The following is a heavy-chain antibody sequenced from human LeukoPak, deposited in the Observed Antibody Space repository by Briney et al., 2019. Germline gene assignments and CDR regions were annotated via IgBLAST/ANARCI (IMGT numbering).Heavy chain of an antibody. CDR1: GRSFSGYY. D-gene: IGHD2-15*01. CDR2: IDHSGRT. V-gene: IGHV4-34*01. Sequence: SETLSLTCAVYGRSFSGYYWSWIRQVPGKGPEWIGEIDHSGRTNANSSLRSRVTISVDMSKNQFSLRLNSVTAADTAVYYCARKSILTSGRKPYDYWDQGALVTVSS. CDR3: ARKSILTSGRKPYDY. J-gene: IGHJ4*02.